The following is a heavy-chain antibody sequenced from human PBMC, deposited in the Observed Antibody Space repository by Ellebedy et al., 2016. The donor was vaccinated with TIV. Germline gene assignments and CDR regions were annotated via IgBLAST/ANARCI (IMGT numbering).Heavy chain of an antibody. CDR1: GFTFGDYA. V-gene: IGHV3-49*03. J-gene: IGHJ4*02. CDR2: IRSKAYGGTT. CDR3: TRYVWELLFFDY. D-gene: IGHD1-26*01. Sequence: GGSLRLSXTASGFTFGDYAMSWFRQAPGKGLEWVGFIRSKAYGGTTEYAASVKGRFTISRDDSKSIAYLQMNSLKTEDTAVYYCTRYVWELLFFDYWGQGTLVTVSS.